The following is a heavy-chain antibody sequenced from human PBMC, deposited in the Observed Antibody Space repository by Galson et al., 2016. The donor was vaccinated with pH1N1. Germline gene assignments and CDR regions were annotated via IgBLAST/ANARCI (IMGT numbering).Heavy chain of an antibody. CDR1: GGSISSDSDY. CDR2: VSGTGTT. Sequence: TLSLTCTVSGGSISSDSDYWTWIRQPAGKGLEWIGRVSGTGTTNYNPSLKRRVTISIDTSKNQFSLKMASVTAADTAVYFCARESLEWLIISGHRVELNWFDSWGQGTLVTVSS. J-gene: IGHJ5*01. D-gene: IGHD3-3*01. V-gene: IGHV4-61*02. CDR3: ARESLEWLIISGHRVELNWFDS.